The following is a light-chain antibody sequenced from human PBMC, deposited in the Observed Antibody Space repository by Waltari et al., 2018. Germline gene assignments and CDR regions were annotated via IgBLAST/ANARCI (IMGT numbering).Light chain of an antibody. CDR1: KSISSY. CDR2: AAS. CDR3: QQSYSTPWT. Sequence: DIQMTQSPASLSASVGDRVTITCRASKSISSYLNWYQQKPGKASKLLIYAASSLQSGVPSRFSGSGSGTDFTLTISSLQPEDFATYYCQQSYSTPWTFGQGTKVEIK. V-gene: IGKV1-39*01. J-gene: IGKJ1*01.